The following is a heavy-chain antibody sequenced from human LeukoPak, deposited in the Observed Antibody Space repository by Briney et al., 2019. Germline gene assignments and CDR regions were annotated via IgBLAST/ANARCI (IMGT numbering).Heavy chain of an antibody. D-gene: IGHD6-19*01. J-gene: IGHJ4*02. CDR2: ISYDGSNK. Sequence: GGPLRLSCAASGFTFSSYGMHWVRQAPGKGLEWVAVISYDGSNKYYADSVKGRFTISRDNSKNTLYLQMNSLRAEDTAVYYCAKGAVAGQFDYWGQGTLVTVSS. CDR1: GFTFSSYG. V-gene: IGHV3-30*18. CDR3: AKGAVAGQFDY.